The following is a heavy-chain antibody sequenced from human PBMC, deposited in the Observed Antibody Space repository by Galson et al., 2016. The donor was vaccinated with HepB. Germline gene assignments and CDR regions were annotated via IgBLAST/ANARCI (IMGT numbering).Heavy chain of an antibody. Sequence: SVKVSCKASGYTFTGYYMHWVRQAPGQGLEWMGWINPNSGGTSYAQKFQGRVTMTRDTSISTAYMELSRLRSEDTAMYYCARGHYYDSRGYYYVLDYWGQGTLVT. D-gene: IGHD3-22*01. V-gene: IGHV1-2*02. CDR1: GYTFTGYY. CDR3: ARGHYYDSRGYYYVLDY. CDR2: INPNSGGT. J-gene: IGHJ4*02.